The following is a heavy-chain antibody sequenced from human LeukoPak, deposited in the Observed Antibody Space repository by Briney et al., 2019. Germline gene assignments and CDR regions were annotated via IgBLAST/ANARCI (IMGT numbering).Heavy chain of an antibody. V-gene: IGHV1-8*03. CDR3: ASGITIFGVPHENDAFDI. D-gene: IGHD3-3*01. Sequence: GASVKVSCKASGYTFTSYDINWVRQAAGQGLEWMGWMNPNSGNTGYAQKFQGRVTITRNTSISTAYMELSSLRSEDTAVYYCASGITIFGVPHENDAFDIWGQGTMVTVSS. CDR1: GYTFTSYD. J-gene: IGHJ3*02. CDR2: MNPNSGNT.